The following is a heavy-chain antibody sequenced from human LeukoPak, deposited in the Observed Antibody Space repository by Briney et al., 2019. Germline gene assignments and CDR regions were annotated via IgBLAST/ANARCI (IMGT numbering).Heavy chain of an antibody. V-gene: IGHV3-7*01. Sequence: GGSLRLSCAASGFTCSSYWMSWVRQAPGKGLEWVANIKQDGSEKYYVDSVKGRFTISRDNAKNSLYLQMNSLRAEDTAVYYCARERYSSSWFDYWGQGTLVTVSS. CDR2: IKQDGSEK. CDR3: ARERYSSSWFDY. D-gene: IGHD6-13*01. CDR1: GFTCSSYW. J-gene: IGHJ4*02.